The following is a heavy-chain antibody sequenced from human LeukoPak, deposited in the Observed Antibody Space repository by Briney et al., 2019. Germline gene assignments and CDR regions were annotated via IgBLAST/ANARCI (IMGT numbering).Heavy chain of an antibody. J-gene: IGHJ3*02. Sequence: KPSETLSLTCAVSGYSISSGYYWGWIRQPPGKGLEWIGSIYHSGSTYYNPSLKSRVTISVDTSKNQFSLNLSSVTAADTAVYYCARHLYIPAAHDAFDIWGQGTMVTVSS. CDR3: ARHLYIPAAHDAFDI. CDR1: GYSISSGYY. V-gene: IGHV4-38-2*01. CDR2: IYHSGST. D-gene: IGHD2-2*01.